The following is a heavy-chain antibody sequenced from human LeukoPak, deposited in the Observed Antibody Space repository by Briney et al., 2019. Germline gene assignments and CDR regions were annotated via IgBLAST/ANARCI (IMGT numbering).Heavy chain of an antibody. D-gene: IGHD2-15*01. J-gene: IGHJ4*02. CDR3: ARVYCSGGSYYWLGHFDY. CDR2: ISSSGSTI. Sequence: GGSLRLSCVASGFTLRSYVMNWVRQAPGKGLEWVSYISSSGSTIYYADSVKGRFTISRDNAKNSLYLQMNSLRAEDTAVYYCARVYCSGGSYYWLGHFDYWGQGTLVTVSS. V-gene: IGHV3-48*03. CDR1: GFTLRSYV.